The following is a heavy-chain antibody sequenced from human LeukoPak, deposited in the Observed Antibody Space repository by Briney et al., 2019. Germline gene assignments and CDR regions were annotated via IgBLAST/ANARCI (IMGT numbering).Heavy chain of an antibody. D-gene: IGHD6-19*01. CDR1: GFTFSSYG. Sequence: GGSLRLSCAAPGFTFSSYGMHWVRQAPGKGLEWVAVISNDGTNKYYADSVKGRFTISRDNSKNSLYLQMNSLRAEDTAVYYCAKAPPRYSSGWSEYYFDYWGQGTLVTVSS. J-gene: IGHJ4*02. CDR3: AKAPPRYSSGWSEYYFDY. V-gene: IGHV3-30*18. CDR2: ISNDGTNK.